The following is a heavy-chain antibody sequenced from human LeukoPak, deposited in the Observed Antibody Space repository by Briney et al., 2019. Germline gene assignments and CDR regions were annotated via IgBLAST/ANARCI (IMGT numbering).Heavy chain of an antibody. D-gene: IGHD3-22*01. CDR2: ISSGGSST. V-gene: IGHV3-74*01. Sequence: GGSLRLFCAPSVFTFSSYWMQCVRQAPGKGLVWLSRISSGGSSTTYADSVKGRFTISRDNAKNTLYLQMSSLRAEDTAVHYCAREKPYYYDTNGYHNWFDPWGQGTLVTVSS. CDR3: AREKPYYYDTNGYHNWFDP. CDR1: VFTFSSYW. J-gene: IGHJ5*02.